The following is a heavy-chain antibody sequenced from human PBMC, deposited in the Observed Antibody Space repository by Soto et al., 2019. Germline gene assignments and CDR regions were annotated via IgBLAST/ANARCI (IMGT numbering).Heavy chain of an antibody. CDR3: ARGSGSIVVPNAFDI. D-gene: IGHD3-22*01. V-gene: IGHV4-59*01. CDR2: IYYSGST. CDR1: GGSISSYY. J-gene: IGHJ3*02. Sequence: SETLSLTCTVSGGSISSYYWSWIRQPPGKGLEWIGYIYYSGSTNYNPSLKSRVTITVDTSKNQSSLKLSPVTAADTVVYYCARGSGSIVVPNAFDIWGQGTMVTVSS.